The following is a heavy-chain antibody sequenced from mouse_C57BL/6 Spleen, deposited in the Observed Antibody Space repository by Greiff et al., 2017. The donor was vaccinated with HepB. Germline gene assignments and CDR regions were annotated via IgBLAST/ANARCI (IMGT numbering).Heavy chain of an antibody. CDR1: GYTFTDYY. CDR2: IYPGSGNT. D-gene: IGHD2-4*01. J-gene: IGHJ2*01. V-gene: IGHV1-76*01. CDR3: ARAYDYVPFDY. Sequence: VKLMESGAELVRPGASVKLSCKASGYTFTDYYINWVKQRPGQGLEWIARIYPGSGNTYYNEKFKGKATLTAEKSSSTAYMQLSSLTSEDSAVYFCARAYDYVPFDYWGQGTTLTVSS.